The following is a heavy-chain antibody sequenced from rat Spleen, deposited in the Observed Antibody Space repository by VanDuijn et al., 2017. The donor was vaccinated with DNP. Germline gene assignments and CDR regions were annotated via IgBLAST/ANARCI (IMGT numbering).Heavy chain of an antibody. J-gene: IGHJ2*01. CDR3: TTILPY. V-gene: IGHV5-20*01. D-gene: IGHD1-6*01. Sequence: EVQLVESGGDLVQPGRSLKLPCAASGLTFSDFAMAWVRQSPKKGLEWVATISTSGSRTYYPDSVKGRFTISRDNAKSSLYLQMNSLKSEDTATYYCTTILPYWGQGVMVTVSS. CDR2: ISTSGSRT. CDR1: GLTFSDFA.